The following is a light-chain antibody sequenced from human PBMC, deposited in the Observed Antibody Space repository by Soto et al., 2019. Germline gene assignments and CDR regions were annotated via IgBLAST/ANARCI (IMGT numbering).Light chain of an antibody. J-gene: IGLJ1*01. V-gene: IGLV1-40*01. Sequence: QSVLTQPPSVSGAPGQRVTISCTGSSSNIGAGYDVNWYHQLPGKAPKVLIYGNNNRPSGVPDRFSGSKSGTSASLAITGLHAEDEADYYCQSYDSSLNDYVFGTGTKLTVL. CDR3: QSYDSSLNDYV. CDR1: SSNIGAGYD. CDR2: GNN.